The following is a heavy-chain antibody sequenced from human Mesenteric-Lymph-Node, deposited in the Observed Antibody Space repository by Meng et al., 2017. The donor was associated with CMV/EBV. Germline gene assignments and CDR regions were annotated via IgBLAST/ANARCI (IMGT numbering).Heavy chain of an antibody. CDR2: MNPNSGNT. J-gene: IGHJ4*02. D-gene: IGHD6-13*01. CDR1: GYTFTSYD. Sequence: SGYTFTSYDINWVRQATGQGLEWMGWMNPNSGNTGYAQKFQGRVTMTRNTSISTAYMELSSLRSEDTAVYYCARVTLGQQLDPYYFDYWGQGTLVTVSS. V-gene: IGHV1-8*01. CDR3: ARVTLGQQLDPYYFDY.